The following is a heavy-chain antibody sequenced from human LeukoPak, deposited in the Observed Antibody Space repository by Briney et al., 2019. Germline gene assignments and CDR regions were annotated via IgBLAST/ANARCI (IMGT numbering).Heavy chain of an antibody. J-gene: IGHJ3*02. CDR1: GFTFSSYA. CDR2: ISGSGGST. D-gene: IGHD1-26*01. V-gene: IGHV3-23*01. CDR3: TRWQWELPPPPGFDI. Sequence: GGSLRLSCAASGFTFSSYAMNWVRQAPGKGLEWVSAISGSGGSTYYADSVRGRFTISRDNSKNTLYLQMNSLRVDDTAVYYCTRWQWELPPPPGFDIWGQGTMVTVSS.